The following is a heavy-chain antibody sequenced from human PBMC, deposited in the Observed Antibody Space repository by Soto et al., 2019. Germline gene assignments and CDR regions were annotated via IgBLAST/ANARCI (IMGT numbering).Heavy chain of an antibody. CDR2: IYWDDEK. CDR3: AHTNEGYCSSTSCYASTNWFDP. CDR1: GFSLSTSGVG. Sequence: SGPTLVKPTQTLTLTCTFSGFSLSTSGVGVGWIRQPPGKALEWLALIYWDDEKRYSPSMKSRPTITKDTSKNQVVLTMTNMDPVDTATYYCAHTNEGYCSSTSCYASTNWFDPWGQGTLVTVSS. V-gene: IGHV2-5*02. J-gene: IGHJ5*02. D-gene: IGHD2-2*01.